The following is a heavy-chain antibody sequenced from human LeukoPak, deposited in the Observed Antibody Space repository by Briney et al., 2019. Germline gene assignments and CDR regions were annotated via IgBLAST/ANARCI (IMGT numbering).Heavy chain of an antibody. CDR3: TRQGIAAAGTPVDY. D-gene: IGHD6-13*01. V-gene: IGHV3-73*01. J-gene: IGHJ4*02. CDR2: IRSKANSYAT. Sequence: PGGSLRLSCAASGFTFSGSAMHWVRQASGKGLEWVGRIRSKANSYATAYAASVKGRFTNSRDDSKNTAYLQMNSLKTEDTAVYYCTRQGIAAAGTPVDYWGQGTLVTVSS. CDR1: GFTFSGSA.